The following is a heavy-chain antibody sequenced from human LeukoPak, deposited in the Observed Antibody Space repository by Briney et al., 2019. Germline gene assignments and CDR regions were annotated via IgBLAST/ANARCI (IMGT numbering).Heavy chain of an antibody. CDR3: ARMVRGHYGMDV. CDR1: GFTFSRYS. J-gene: IGHJ6*02. Sequence: GGSLRLSCAASGFTFSRYSMNWLRQAPGKGLEWVSSISSSSSYIYYADSVKGRFTISRDNAKNSLYLQMNSLRAEDTAVYYCARMVRGHYGMDVWGQGTTVTVSS. CDR2: ISSSSSYI. V-gene: IGHV3-21*01. D-gene: IGHD3-10*01.